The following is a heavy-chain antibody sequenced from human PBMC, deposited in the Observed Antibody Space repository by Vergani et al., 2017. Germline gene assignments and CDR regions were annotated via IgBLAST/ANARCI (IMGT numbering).Heavy chain of an antibody. V-gene: IGHV4-34*01. CDR2: INHSGST. J-gene: IGHJ4*02. CDR1: GGSFSGYY. D-gene: IGHD5-18*01. CDR3: ARGGGTAMVAYFDY. Sequence: QLQLQESGPGLVKPSETLSLTCAVYGGSFSGYYWSWIRQPPGKGLEWIGEINHSGSTNYNPSLKSRVTISVDTSKNQFSLKLSSVTAADTAVYYCARGGGTAMVAYFDYWGQGTLVTVSS.